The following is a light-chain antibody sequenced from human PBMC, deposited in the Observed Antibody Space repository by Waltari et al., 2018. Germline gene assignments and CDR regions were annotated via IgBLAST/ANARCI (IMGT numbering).Light chain of an antibody. V-gene: IGKV2-28*01. CDR1: QSLLHTNGYYY. CDR2: FGS. J-gene: IGKJ2*01. CDR3: MQAHQIPYT. Sequence: DIVTTQSPLSLPVTPGEPASISCRSSQSLLHTNGYYYLHWYLQKPGQSPQLLIYFGSHRASGVPDGFSGSVSGTDFTLKISRVEAEDVGVYYCMQAHQIPYTFGQGTKLEIK.